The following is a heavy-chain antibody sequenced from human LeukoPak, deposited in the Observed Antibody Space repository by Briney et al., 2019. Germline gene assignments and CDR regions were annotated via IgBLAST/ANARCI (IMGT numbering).Heavy chain of an antibody. CDR3: ARYCSSTSCQIKDAFDI. D-gene: IGHD2-2*01. CDR2: INPNSGGT. CDR1: GYTFTSYD. V-gene: IGHV1-2*02. J-gene: IGHJ3*02. Sequence: ASVKVSCKASGYTFTSYDINWVRQATGQGLEWMGWINPNSGGTNYAQKFQGRVTMTRDTSISTAYMELSRLRSDDTAVYYCARYCSSTSCQIKDAFDIWGQGTMVTVSS.